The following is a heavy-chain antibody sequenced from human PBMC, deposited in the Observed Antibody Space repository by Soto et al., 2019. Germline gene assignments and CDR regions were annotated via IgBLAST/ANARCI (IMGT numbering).Heavy chain of an antibody. D-gene: IGHD3-10*01. J-gene: IGHJ5*02. Sequence: PSETLSLTCAVHGGSFSGYYWDWIRQPPGKGLEWIGEVNHGGTSNYNPSLKSRAIISVDTSKNQFSLKLTSVTAEDTAVYYCARELFGRTFWFVPWGQGTRGTVAS. V-gene: IGHV4-34*01. CDR3: ARELFGRTFWFVP. CDR2: VNHGGTS. CDR1: GGSFSGYY.